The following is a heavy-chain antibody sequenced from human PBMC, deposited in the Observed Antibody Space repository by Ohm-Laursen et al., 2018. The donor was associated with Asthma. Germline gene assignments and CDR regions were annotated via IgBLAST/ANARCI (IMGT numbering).Heavy chain of an antibody. Sequence: SLRLSCAASGFIFDDYAMHWVRQVPGKGLEWVSGISWNSGTVVQADSVKGRFTISRDNAKNSLYLQMNSLRAEDTALYYCARDSQAMVTTEGLYFGMDVWGQGTTVTVSS. J-gene: IGHJ6*02. V-gene: IGHV3-9*01. CDR1: GFIFDDYA. D-gene: IGHD4-17*01. CDR3: ARDSQAMVTTEGLYFGMDV. CDR2: ISWNSGTV.